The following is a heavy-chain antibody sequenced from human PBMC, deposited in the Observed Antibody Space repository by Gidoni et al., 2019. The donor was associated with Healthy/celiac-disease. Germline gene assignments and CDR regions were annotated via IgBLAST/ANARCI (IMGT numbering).Heavy chain of an antibody. Sequence: QVQLQQWGAGLLKPSETLSLTCAVYGGSFSGYYWSGIRQPPGKGLEWIGEINHSGSTNYNPSLKSRVTISVDTSKNQFSLKLSSVTAADTAVYYCARGENYGPFDYWGQGTLVTVSS. CDR3: ARGENYGPFDY. V-gene: IGHV4-34*01. D-gene: IGHD3-16*01. CDR1: GGSFSGYY. CDR2: INHSGST. J-gene: IGHJ4*02.